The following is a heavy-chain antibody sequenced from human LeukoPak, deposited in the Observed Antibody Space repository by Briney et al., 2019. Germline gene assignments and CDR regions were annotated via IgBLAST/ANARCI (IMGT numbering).Heavy chain of an antibody. CDR1: GYTFTGYY. D-gene: IGHD3-10*01. CDR3: ARESFSGSGGLNWFAP. CDR2: LNPDTGST. V-gene: IGHV1-2*02. J-gene: IGHJ5*02. Sequence: ASVKVSCKASGYTFTGYYIHWVRQAPGQGLEWMGGLNPDTGSTNYAQKFQARVIMTRDTSINTAYMELRRLRYGDTAMYFCARESFSGSGGLNWFAPWGQGTLVTVSA.